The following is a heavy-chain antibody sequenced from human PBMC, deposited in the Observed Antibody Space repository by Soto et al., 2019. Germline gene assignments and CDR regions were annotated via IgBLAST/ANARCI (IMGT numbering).Heavy chain of an antibody. CDR3: ARNRPNYYGSETDAFDI. CDR2: IDWDDDK. CDR1: GFSLSTSGMR. V-gene: IGHV2-70*04. J-gene: IGHJ3*02. D-gene: IGHD3-10*01. Sequence: SGPTLVNPTQTLTLTCTFSGFSLSTSGMRVSWIRQPPGKALEWLARIDWDDDKFYSTSLKTRLTISKDTSKNQVVLTMTNMDPVDTATYYCARNRPNYYGSETDAFDIWGQGTMVTVSS.